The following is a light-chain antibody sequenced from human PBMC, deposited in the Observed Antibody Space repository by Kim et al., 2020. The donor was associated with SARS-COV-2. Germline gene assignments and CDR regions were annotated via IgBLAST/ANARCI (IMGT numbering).Light chain of an antibody. CDR3: QQFGRSLT. CDR1: QSVSSTS. V-gene: IGKV3-20*01. J-gene: IGKJ5*01. Sequence: PGESATLSCRASQSVSSTSLAWYQQKPGQAPRLLLYSASSRATGIPDRFSGSGSGTDFTLTISRLEPDDFAVYFCQQFGRSLTFGQGTRLEI. CDR2: SAS.